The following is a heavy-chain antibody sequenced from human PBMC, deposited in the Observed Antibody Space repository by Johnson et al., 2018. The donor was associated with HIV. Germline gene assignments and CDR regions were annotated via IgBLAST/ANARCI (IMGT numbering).Heavy chain of an antibody. CDR2: ISYDGSNK. J-gene: IGHJ3*02. V-gene: IGHV3-30*03. Sequence: VQVVKSGGGVVQPGKSLRLSCAASGFTFSSYGMHWVRQAPGKGLEWVAVISYDGSNKYYADSVKGRFTISRDNSKNTLYLQMGSLRAEDTAVYYCVREGYSSSSDAFDSWGQGTMVTVSS. CDR1: GFTFSSYG. D-gene: IGHD6-6*01. CDR3: VREGYSSSSDAFDS.